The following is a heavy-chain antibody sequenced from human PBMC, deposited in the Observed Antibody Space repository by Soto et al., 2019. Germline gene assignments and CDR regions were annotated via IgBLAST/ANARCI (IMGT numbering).Heavy chain of an antibody. V-gene: IGHV3-30-3*01. Sequence: VGSLRLSCAASGFTFSSYAMHWVRQAPGKGLEWVAVISYDGSNKYYADSVKGRFTISRDNSKNTLYLQMNSLRAEDTAVYYCARGAYFDYWGQGTLVTVSS. J-gene: IGHJ4*02. D-gene: IGHD1-26*01. CDR1: GFTFSSYA. CDR3: ARGAYFDY. CDR2: ISYDGSNK.